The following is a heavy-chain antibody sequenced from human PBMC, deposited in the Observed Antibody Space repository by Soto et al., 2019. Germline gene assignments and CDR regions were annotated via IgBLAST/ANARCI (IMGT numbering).Heavy chain of an antibody. CDR1: GGSISSSSYY. Sequence: SEILSLTCTVSGGSISSSSYYWGWIRQPPGKGLEWIGSIYYSGSTYYNPSLKSRVTISVDTSKNQFSLKLSSVTAADTAVYYCARLVRPYCSSTSCYDIAAPGPIDYWGQGTLVTVSS. CDR2: IYYSGST. CDR3: ARLVRPYCSSTSCYDIAAPGPIDY. D-gene: IGHD2-2*01. J-gene: IGHJ4*02. V-gene: IGHV4-39*01.